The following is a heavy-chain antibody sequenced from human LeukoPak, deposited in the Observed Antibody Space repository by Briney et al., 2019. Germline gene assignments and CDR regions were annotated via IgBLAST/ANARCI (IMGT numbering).Heavy chain of an antibody. V-gene: IGHV4-59*01. J-gene: IGHJ5*02. CDR1: GGSISSYY. CDR2: IYYSGST. CDR3: ARGYYDSMDVYNWFDP. Sequence: SETLSLTCTVSGGSISSYYWSWIRQPPGKGLGWIGYIYYSGSTNYNPSLKSRVTISVDTSKNQFSLKLSSVTAADTAVYYCARGYYDSMDVYNWFDPWGQGTLVTVSS. D-gene: IGHD3-22*01.